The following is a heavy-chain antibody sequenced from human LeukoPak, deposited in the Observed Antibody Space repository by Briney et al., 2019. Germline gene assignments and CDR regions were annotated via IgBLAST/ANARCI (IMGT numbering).Heavy chain of an antibody. CDR3: ATRTGYSSSWFYFDY. CDR1: GFTFSAAW. D-gene: IGHD6-13*01. Sequence: EPGGSLRLSCAASGFTFSAAWMNWVRQAPGKGLVWVSYISSSSNTIYYADSVKGRFTISRDNAKNSLYLQMNSLRAEDTAVYYCATRTGYSSSWFYFDYWGQGTLVTVSS. J-gene: IGHJ4*02. V-gene: IGHV3-48*01. CDR2: ISSSSNTI.